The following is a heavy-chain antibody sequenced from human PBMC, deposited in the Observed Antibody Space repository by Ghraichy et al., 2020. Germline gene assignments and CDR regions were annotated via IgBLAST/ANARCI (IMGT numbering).Heavy chain of an antibody. CDR3: ARDGGSGWFDY. Sequence: GSLRLSCTVSGGSISRDYWSWIRQSAGKGLEWIGRMQTSGSTNYNPSLKSRMSMSVDTSKNQFSLKLNSVTAADTAVYYCARDGGSGWFDYWGQGTLVTVSS. V-gene: IGHV4-4*07. CDR1: GGSISRDY. CDR2: MQTSGST. D-gene: IGHD6-19*01. J-gene: IGHJ5*01.